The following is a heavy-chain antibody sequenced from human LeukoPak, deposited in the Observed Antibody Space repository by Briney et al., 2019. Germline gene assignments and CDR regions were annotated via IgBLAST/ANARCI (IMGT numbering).Heavy chain of an antibody. CDR2: IYTSGST. D-gene: IGHD2-8*01. Sequence: SETLSLTCTVSGGSISSYYWNWIRQPAGKGLEWIGHIYTSGSTNYNSSLKSRVTMSVDTSKNQFSVKLNSVIAADTAMYYCARGVYLGNGYYFDYWGQGTLVTVSS. CDR1: GGSISSYY. J-gene: IGHJ4*02. CDR3: ARGVYLGNGYYFDY. V-gene: IGHV4-4*07.